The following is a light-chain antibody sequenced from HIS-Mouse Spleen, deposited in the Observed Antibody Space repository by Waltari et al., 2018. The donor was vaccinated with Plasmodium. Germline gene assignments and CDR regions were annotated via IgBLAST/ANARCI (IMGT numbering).Light chain of an antibody. CDR2: EDS. Sequence: SYELTQPPSVSVSPGQTARNTCSGDALPKENAYWYHQKSGQAPVLVIYEDSKRPSGLPERFSGSSAGTMATLTISGAQVEDEADYYCYSTDSSGNHRVFGGGTKLTVL. V-gene: IGLV3-10*01. CDR3: YSTDSSGNHRV. CDR1: ALPKEN. J-gene: IGLJ3*02.